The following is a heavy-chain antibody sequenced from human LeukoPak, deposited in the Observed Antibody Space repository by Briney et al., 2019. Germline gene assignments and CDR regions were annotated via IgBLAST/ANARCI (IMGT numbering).Heavy chain of an antibody. J-gene: IGHJ4*02. CDR1: GGSISSGSYY. CDR2: IYTSGST. V-gene: IGHV4-61*02. D-gene: IGHD3-10*01. CDR3: ARRCRELWFGELLYYFDY. Sequence: NASETLSLTCTVSGGSISSGSYYWSWIRQPAGKGLEWIGRIYTSGSTNYNPSLKSRVTISVDTSKNQFSLKLSSVTAADTAVYYCARRCRELWFGELLYYFDYWGQGTLVTVSS.